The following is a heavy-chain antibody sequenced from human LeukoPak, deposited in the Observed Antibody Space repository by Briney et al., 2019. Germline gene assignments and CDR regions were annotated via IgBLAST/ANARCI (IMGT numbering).Heavy chain of an antibody. CDR3: ARDGYCSSTSCYGGFDY. J-gene: IGHJ4*02. V-gene: IGHV4-4*02. Sequence: SGTLSLTCAVSGGSISSSNWWSWVRQPPGKGLEWIGEIYHSGSTTSNPSLKSPVTISVDKSKNQFSLKLSSVTAADTAVYYWARDGYCSSTSCYGGFDYWGQGTLVTVSS. CDR2: IYHSGST. D-gene: IGHD2-2*01. CDR1: GGSISSSNW.